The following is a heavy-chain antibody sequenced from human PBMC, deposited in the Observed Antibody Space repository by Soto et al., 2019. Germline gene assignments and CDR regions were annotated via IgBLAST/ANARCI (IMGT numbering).Heavy chain of an antibody. J-gene: IGHJ6*02. CDR2: INPNSGGT. D-gene: IGHD2-2*01. CDR1: GYTFTGYY. CDR3: ARERLGYCSSTSCYRLVNSGMDV. V-gene: IGHV1-2*02. Sequence: ASVKVSCKASGYTFTGYYMHWVRQAPGQGLEWMGWINPNSGGTNYAQKFQGRVTMTRDTSISTAYMELSSLRSDDTAVYYCARERLGYCSSTSCYRLVNSGMDVWGQGTTVTVSS.